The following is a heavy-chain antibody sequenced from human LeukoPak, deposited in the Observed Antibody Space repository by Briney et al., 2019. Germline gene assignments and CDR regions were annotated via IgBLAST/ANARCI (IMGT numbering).Heavy chain of an antibody. J-gene: IGHJ3*02. CDR3: AREGRSGYCSGGSCYSAFDI. CDR2: IYYSGST. V-gene: IGHV4-31*03. CDR1: GGSISSGGYS. D-gene: IGHD2-15*01. Sequence: SETLSLTCTVSGGSISSGGYSWSWIRQHPGKGLEWIGYIYYSGSTYYNPSLKSRVTISVDTSKNQFSLKLSSVTAADTAVYYCAREGRSGYCSGGSCYSAFDIWGQGTMVTVSS.